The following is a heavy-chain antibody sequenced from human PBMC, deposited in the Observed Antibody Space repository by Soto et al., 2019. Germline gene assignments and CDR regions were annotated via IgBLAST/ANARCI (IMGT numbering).Heavy chain of an antibody. CDR3: AKRRGAGVHFDY. V-gene: IGHV3-23*01. CDR2: VSIGGST. D-gene: IGHD2-15*01. J-gene: IGHJ4*02. Sequence: DVQLLESGGGLVQPEGSLRLSCAASGFTFSSYAMGWVRQGPGKGLAWVAVVSIGGSTHYADSVRGRFTISRDNSKNQLSLQMNSLTAEDTAVYFCAKRRGAGVHFDYWGQGALVTVS. CDR1: GFTFSSYA.